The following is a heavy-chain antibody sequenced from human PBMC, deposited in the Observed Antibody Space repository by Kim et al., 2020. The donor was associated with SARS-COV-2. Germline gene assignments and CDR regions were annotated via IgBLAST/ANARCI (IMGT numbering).Heavy chain of an antibody. D-gene: IGHD1-26*01. CDR3: ARGVFVFRSGSFPPLGAFDI. V-gene: IGHV4-34*01. J-gene: IGHJ3*02. CDR1: GGSFSGYY. CDR2: INHSGST. Sequence: SETLSLTCAVYGGSFSGYYWSWIRQPPGKGLEWIGEINHSGSTNYNPSLKSRVTISVDTSKNQFSLKLSSVTAADTAVYYCARGVFVFRSGSFPPLGAFDIWGQGTMVTVSS.